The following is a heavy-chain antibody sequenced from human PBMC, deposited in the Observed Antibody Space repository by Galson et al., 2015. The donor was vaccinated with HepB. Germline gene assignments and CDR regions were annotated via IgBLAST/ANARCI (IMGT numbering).Heavy chain of an antibody. CDR3: ARHGDYYPVTHVRVLDV. V-gene: IGHV1-18*01. CDR1: KQLLRNSA. J-gene: IGHJ4*02. CDR2: FSPHKRTS. D-gene: IGHD4-17*01. Sequence: SVKVSCKASKQLLRNSAITWVRQAPGQGLQWMAWFSPHKRTSHYPESLQHRLTLTFETSTNTVYMQLRSLRPDDTAIYYCARHGDYYPVTHVRVLDVWGRGTLVTVSS.